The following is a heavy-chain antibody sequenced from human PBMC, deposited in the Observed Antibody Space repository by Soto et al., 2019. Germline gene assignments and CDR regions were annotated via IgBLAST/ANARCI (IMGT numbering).Heavy chain of an antibody. CDR3: ARVPLLAMIVPQGYWFDP. J-gene: IGHJ5*02. CDR2: IIPILGIA. Sequence: SVKVSCKASGGTFSSYTISWVRQAPGQGLEWMGRIIPILGIANYAQKFQGRVTITADKSTSTAFMELSSLRSEDTALFYCARVPLLAMIVPQGYWFDPWGQGTLVTVSS. D-gene: IGHD3-22*01. V-gene: IGHV1-69*02. CDR1: GGTFSSYT.